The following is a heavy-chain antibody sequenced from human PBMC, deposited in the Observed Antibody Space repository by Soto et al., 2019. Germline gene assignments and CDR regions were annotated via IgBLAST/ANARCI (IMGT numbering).Heavy chain of an antibody. Sequence: QVQLVQSGAEVKKPGSSVKVSCKASGGTFSRYAISWVRQAPGQGLEWMGGIVPIFGTTNYAQKFQGRVTITADESTSAAYMEVTSLTSEDTAVYYCARAIIAGNYSYYYAVDVWGQGTTVTVSS. V-gene: IGHV1-69*01. CDR1: GGTFSRYA. CDR3: ARAIIAGNYSYYYAVDV. J-gene: IGHJ6*02. D-gene: IGHD6-13*01. CDR2: IVPIFGTT.